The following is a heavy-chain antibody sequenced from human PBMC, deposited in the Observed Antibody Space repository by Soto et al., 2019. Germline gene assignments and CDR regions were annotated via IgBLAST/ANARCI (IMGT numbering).Heavy chain of an antibody. D-gene: IGHD3-10*01. J-gene: IGHJ4*02. CDR2: IYHSGST. V-gene: IGHV4-30-2*01. Sequence: PSETLSLTCAVSGGSISSGGYSWSWIRQPPGKGLEWIGYIYHSGSTYYNPSLKSRVTISVDRSKNQFSLKLSSVTAADTAVYYCARDGSGSYYYFFDYWGQGTLVIGSS. CDR3: ARDGSGSYYYFFDY. CDR1: GGSISSGGYS.